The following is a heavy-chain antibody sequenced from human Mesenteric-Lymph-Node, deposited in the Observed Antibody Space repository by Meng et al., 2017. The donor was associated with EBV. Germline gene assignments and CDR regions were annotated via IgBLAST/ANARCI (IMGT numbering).Heavy chain of an antibody. CDR1: CGSVISGNW. D-gene: IGHD1-26*01. V-gene: IGHV4-4*02. CDR3: ARRSGNHYAY. CDR2: NYYTITS. Sequence: QLQESRPVLETPSGTPPPTSAVSCGSVISGNWWNWVRQSPGKGLEWIGDNYYTITSNYNRPLTSRVTMSLHKSKNQFYLRLDSVVAADTAMYYCARRSGNHYAYWGQGTLVTVSS. J-gene: IGHJ4*02.